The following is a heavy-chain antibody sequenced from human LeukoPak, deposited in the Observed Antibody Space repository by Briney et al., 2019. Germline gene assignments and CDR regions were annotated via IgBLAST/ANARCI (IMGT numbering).Heavy chain of an antibody. Sequence: GSAKVSCKASGYTFPSYDINWVRQATGQGLEWMGWMNPNSGNTGSAQKFQDRVTMTSNTSISTAYMELSSLRSEDTAVYYCARAWVIARLGDAFDIWGQGTMVTVSS. D-gene: IGHD2-21*01. V-gene: IGHV1-8*01. CDR3: ARAWVIARLGDAFDI. CDR2: MNPNSGNT. J-gene: IGHJ3*02. CDR1: GYTFPSYD.